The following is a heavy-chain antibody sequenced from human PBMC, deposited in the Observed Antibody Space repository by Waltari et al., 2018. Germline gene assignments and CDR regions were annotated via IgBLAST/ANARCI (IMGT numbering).Heavy chain of an antibody. CDR2: IVADGTT. Sequence: SGGGLVQPGGSLRLSCTASGATIDSNYMNWLRQAPGKGLEGISVIVADGTTHFADSVRGRFVISRDKSENTLYLQMNFVRADDSSVYYCTRGGHPNSWGQGTLVTVSS. D-gene: IGHD7-27*01. CDR1: GATIDSNY. J-gene: IGHJ1*01. V-gene: IGHV3-66*02. CDR3: TRGGHPNS.